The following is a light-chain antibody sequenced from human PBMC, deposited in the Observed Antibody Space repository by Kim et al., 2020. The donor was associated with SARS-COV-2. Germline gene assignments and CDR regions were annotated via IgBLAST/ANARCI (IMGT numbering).Light chain of an antibody. CDR3: QQYESSPWT. CDR2: GAS. Sequence: IVLTQTPGTLSLYPGERATLSCRASQSVNNMYLAWYQQKPGQAPRLPIYGASNRANGIPDRFSGSGSGTDFTLTIDRLEPEDCAVYYCQQYESSPWTFGQWTKVDIK. J-gene: IGKJ1*01. CDR1: QSVNNMY. V-gene: IGKV3-20*01.